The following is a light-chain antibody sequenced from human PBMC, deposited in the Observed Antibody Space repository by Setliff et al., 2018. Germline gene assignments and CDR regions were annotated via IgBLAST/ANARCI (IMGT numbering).Light chain of an antibody. CDR2: EVS. V-gene: IGLV2-8*01. J-gene: IGLJ1*01. CDR3: MSYTTIRTYV. Sequence: QSVLTQPPSASGSPGQSVTISCTGTSSDVGGYNYVSWYQQLPGKAPKLMISEVSKRPSGVPDRFSGSKSGNTASLTVSGLQAEDEADYYCMSYTTIRTYVFGTGTKVTVL. CDR1: SSDVGGYNY.